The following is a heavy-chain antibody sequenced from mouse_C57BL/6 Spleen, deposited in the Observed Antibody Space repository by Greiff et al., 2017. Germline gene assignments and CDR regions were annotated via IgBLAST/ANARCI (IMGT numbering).Heavy chain of an antibody. CDR2: ISSGSSTI. CDR3: ARALTGD. J-gene: IGHJ3*01. Sequence: DVQLQESGGGLMKPGGSLKLSCAASGFTFSDYGMHWVRQAPEKGLEWVAYISSGSSTIYYADTVKGRFTISRDNAKNTLFLQMTSLRAEDTAMYFCARALTGDWGQGTLFTVSA. D-gene: IGHD4-1*01. CDR1: GFTFSDYG. V-gene: IGHV5-17*01.